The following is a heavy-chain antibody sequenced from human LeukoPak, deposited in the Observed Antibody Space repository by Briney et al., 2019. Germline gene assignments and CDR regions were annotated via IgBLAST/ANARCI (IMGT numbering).Heavy chain of an antibody. CDR2: INHSGST. CDR3: ARARILRFLEWSYYYCGMDV. V-gene: IGHV4-34*01. Sequence: MPSETLSLTCAVYGGSFSGYYWSWIRQPPGKGLEWIGEINHSGSTNYNPSLKSRVTISVDTSKNQFSLKLSSVTAADTAVYYCARARILRFLEWSYYYCGMDVWGQGTTVTVSS. J-gene: IGHJ6*02. D-gene: IGHD3-3*01. CDR1: GGSFSGYY.